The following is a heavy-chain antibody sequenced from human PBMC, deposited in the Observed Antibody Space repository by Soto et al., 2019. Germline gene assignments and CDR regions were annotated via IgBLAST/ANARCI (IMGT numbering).Heavy chain of an antibody. Sequence: QVQLVQSGAEMKKPGSSVKVSCQSSGGTFNTYAMNWVRQAPGQGPEWMGDISPMFGAANYAPKFQGRVTLNADKATGTSYMHMSILTSEHKALYYCAREDNVHSPAFDSWGQGTLVTVSS. J-gene: IGHJ4*02. D-gene: IGHD1-1*01. CDR1: GGTFNTYA. CDR2: ISPMFGAA. CDR3: AREDNVHSPAFDS. V-gene: IGHV1-69*06.